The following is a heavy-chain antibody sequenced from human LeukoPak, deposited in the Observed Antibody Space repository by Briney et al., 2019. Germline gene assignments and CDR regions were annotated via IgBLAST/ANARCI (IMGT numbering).Heavy chain of an antibody. V-gene: IGHV3-21*01. CDR1: GFIFSSYS. CDR2: ISSSSSYI. D-gene: IGHD3-22*01. J-gene: IGHJ4*02. CDR3: AKEVGYDSSGYDDY. Sequence: PGGSLRLSCAASGFIFSSYSMNWVRQAPGKGLEWVSSISSSSSYIYYADSVKGRYTISRDNAKNSLYLQMNSLRAEDTAVYYCAKEVGYDSSGYDDYWGQGTLVTVSS.